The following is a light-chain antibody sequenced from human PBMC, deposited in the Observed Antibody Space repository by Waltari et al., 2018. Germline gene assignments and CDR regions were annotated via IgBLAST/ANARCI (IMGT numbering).Light chain of an antibody. CDR3: SSYTSSSTLGVV. Sequence: QSALTQPASVSGSPGQSITISCTGTSSDVGGYNYVSWYQQHPGKAPELIIYEVSNRPSGVSNRFSGSKSGNTASLTISGLQAEDEADDYCSSYTSSSTLGVVFGGGTKLTVL. V-gene: IGLV2-14*01. CDR2: EVS. CDR1: SSDVGGYNY. J-gene: IGLJ2*01.